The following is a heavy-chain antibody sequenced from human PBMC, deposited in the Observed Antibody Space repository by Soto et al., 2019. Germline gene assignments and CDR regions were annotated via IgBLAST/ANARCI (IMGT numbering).Heavy chain of an antibody. D-gene: IGHD3-22*01. CDR1: RGTFTNYA. V-gene: IGHV1-69*13. CDR2: IMPCFGSG. CDR3: ARDRAGYYSHFVY. J-gene: IGHJ4*02. Sequence: SVAVSCKALRGTFTNYAFSWVRQAPGQGLEWMGGIMPCFGSGNYAQKFEGRINITADESTSSVYLELTSLRSEDTAVYYCARDRAGYYSHFVYWGQGTLVTVSS.